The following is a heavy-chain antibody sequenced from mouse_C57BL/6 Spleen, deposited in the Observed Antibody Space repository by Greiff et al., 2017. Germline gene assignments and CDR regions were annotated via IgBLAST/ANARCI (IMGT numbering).Heavy chain of an antibody. V-gene: IGHV3-6*01. CDR1: GYSITSGYY. J-gene: IGHJ2*01. Sequence: EVHLVESGPGLVKPSQSLSLTCSVTGYSITSGYYWNWIRQFPGNKLEWMGYISYDGSNNYNPSLKNRISITRDTSKNQFFLKLNSVTTEDTATYYCARGGPRDYFDYWGQGTTLTVSS. CDR3: ARGGPRDYFDY. CDR2: ISYDGSN.